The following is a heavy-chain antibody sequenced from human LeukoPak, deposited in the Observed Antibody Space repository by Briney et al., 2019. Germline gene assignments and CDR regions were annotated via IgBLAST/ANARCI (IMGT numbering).Heavy chain of an antibody. J-gene: IGHJ5*02. CDR2: INPNSGGT. Sequence: ASVKVSCTASGSTFTGYYMHWVWQAPGQGLEWMGRINPNSGGTNYAQKSPGRVTMTRDTSISTSYMELSRLRSDDTAVYYCARLPVDYYDSSGYVPPWGQGTLVTVSS. D-gene: IGHD3-22*01. CDR1: GSTFTGYY. CDR3: ARLPVDYYDSSGYVPP. V-gene: IGHV1-2*06.